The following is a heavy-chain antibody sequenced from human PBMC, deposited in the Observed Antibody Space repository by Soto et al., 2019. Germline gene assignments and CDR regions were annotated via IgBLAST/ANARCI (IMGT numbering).Heavy chain of an antibody. CDR2: IYYSGST. V-gene: IGHV4-39*01. Sequence: QLQLQKSGPGLVKPSETLSLTCTVSGGSISSSSYYWGWIRQPPGKGLEWIGSIYYSGSTYYNPSLKSRVTISVDTSKNQFSLKLSSVTAADTAVYYCARHNSGWYIHWGQGTLVTVSS. J-gene: IGHJ4*02. CDR1: GGSISSSSYY. D-gene: IGHD6-19*01. CDR3: ARHNSGWYIH.